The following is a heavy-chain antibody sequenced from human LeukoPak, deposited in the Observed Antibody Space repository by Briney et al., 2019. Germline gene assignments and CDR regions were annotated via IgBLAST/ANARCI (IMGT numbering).Heavy chain of an antibody. J-gene: IGHJ4*02. V-gene: IGHV4-38-2*02. Sequence: TSETLSLTCAVSGYSISSGYYWGWIRQPPGKGLEWIGSMYHSGSTYYNPSLKSRVTISVDTSKKQSSLKLTSVTAADTAVYYCAREVYSGRPSRSPFDYWGQGTLVTVSS. D-gene: IGHD6-13*01. CDR3: AREVYSGRPSRSPFDY. CDR2: MYHSGST. CDR1: GYSISSGYY.